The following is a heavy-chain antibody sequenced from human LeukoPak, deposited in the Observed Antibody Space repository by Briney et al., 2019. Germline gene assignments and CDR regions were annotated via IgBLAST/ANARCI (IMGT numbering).Heavy chain of an antibody. Sequence: SETLSLTCTVSGYSISSGYYWGWIRQPPGKGLEWIGSIYYSGSTYYNPSLKSRVTISVDTSKNQFSLKLSSVTAADTAVYYCARTYYYGSGSYLGFDPWGQGTLVTVSS. CDR1: GYSISSGYY. D-gene: IGHD3-10*01. CDR3: ARTYYYGSGSYLGFDP. CDR2: IYYSGST. J-gene: IGHJ5*02. V-gene: IGHV4-38-2*02.